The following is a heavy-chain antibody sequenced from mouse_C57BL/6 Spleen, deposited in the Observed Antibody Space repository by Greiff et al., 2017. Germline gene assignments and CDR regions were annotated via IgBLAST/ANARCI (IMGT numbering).Heavy chain of an antibody. D-gene: IGHD1-1*01. J-gene: IGHJ4*01. Sequence: VQLQESGAELVKPGASVKMSCKASGYTFTTYPIEWMKQNHGKSLEWIGNFHPYNDDTKYNEKFKGKATLTVEKSSSTVYLELSRLTSDDSAVYYCARGYYGSSSHYAMDYWGQGTSVTVSS. CDR1: GYTFTTYP. V-gene: IGHV1-47*01. CDR3: ARGYYGSSSHYAMDY. CDR2: FHPYNDDT.